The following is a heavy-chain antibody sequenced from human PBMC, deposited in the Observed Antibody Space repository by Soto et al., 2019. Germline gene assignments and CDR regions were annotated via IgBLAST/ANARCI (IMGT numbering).Heavy chain of an antibody. Sequence: SETLSLTCAVSGGSISSGGYSWSWIRQPPGKGLEWIGYIYHSGSTYYNPSLKSRVTISVDRSKNQFSLKLSSVTAADTAVYYCARAGCISTSCYDAFDIWGQGTMVTVS. V-gene: IGHV4-30-2*01. CDR2: IYHSGST. J-gene: IGHJ3*02. CDR1: GGSISSGGYS. CDR3: ARAGCISTSCYDAFDI. D-gene: IGHD2-2*01.